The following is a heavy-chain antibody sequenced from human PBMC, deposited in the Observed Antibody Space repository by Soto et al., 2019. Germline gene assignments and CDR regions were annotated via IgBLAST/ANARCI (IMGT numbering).Heavy chain of an antibody. CDR1: GFTFSSYG. V-gene: IGHV3-30*18. D-gene: IGHD3-3*01. J-gene: IGHJ6*02. Sequence: GGSLRLSCAASGFTFSSYGMHWVRRAPGKGLEWVAVISYDGSNKYYADSVKGRFTISRDNSKNTLYLQMNSLRAEDTAVYYCAKASWQYYDSQGGMDVWGQGTTVTVSS. CDR3: AKASWQYYDSQGGMDV. CDR2: ISYDGSNK.